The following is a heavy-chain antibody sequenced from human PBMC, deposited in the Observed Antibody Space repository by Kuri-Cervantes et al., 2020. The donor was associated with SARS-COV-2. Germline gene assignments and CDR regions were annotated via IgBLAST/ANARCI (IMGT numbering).Heavy chain of an antibody. CDR2: ISGSGGST. CDR3: AKDLSCSSSPGYYYYYYGMDV. D-gene: IGHD6-6*01. Sequence: GESLKISCAASGLTFSSYAMSWVRQAPGKGLEWVSAISGSGGSTYYADSVKGRFTISRDNSKNTLYLQMNSLRAEDTAVYYCAKDLSCSSSPGYYYYYYGMDVWGQGTTVTVSS. V-gene: IGHV3-23*01. CDR1: GLTFSSYA. J-gene: IGHJ6*02.